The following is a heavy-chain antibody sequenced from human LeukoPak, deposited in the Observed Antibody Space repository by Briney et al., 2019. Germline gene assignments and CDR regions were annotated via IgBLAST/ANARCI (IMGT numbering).Heavy chain of an antibody. CDR2: ISSSSSYI. CDR3: AELGITMIGGV. D-gene: IGHD3-10*02. J-gene: IGHJ6*04. CDR1: GFTFSSHS. Sequence: GGSLRLSCAASGFTFSSHSMNWVRQAPGKGLEWVPSISSSSSYIYYADSVKGRFTISRDNAKNSLYLQMNSLRAEDTAVYYCAELGITMIGGVWGKGTTVTISS. V-gene: IGHV3-21*01.